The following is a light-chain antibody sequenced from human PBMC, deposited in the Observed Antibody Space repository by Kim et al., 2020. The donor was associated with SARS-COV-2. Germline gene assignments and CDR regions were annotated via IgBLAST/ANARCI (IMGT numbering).Light chain of an antibody. V-gene: IGLV3-1*01. Sequence: SYELTQPPSASVSPGQTASITCSGDKLGDKYARWYQQKPGQSPVLVIYQDSKRPSGIPERFSGSNSGNTATLTISGTQAMDEADYYCQAWDSSTVVFGGG. CDR2: QDS. CDR1: KLGDKY. CDR3: QAWDSSTVV. J-gene: IGLJ2*01.